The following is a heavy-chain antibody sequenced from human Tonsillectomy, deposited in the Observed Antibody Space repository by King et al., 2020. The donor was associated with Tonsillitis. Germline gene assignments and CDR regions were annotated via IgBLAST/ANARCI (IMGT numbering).Heavy chain of an antibody. Sequence: QLQESGPGLVKPSETLSLTCTVSGGSISSSTHYWGWIRQPPGKGLEWIGSIYYSGNTHYNPSLKSRVTISVDTSKRQFSLKVSSVTAADTAVYYCARLCSGYDVFDYWGQGTLVTVSS. V-gene: IGHV4-39*01. D-gene: IGHD5-12*01. CDR1: GGSISSSTHY. CDR3: ARLCSGYDVFDY. J-gene: IGHJ4*02. CDR2: IYYSGNT.